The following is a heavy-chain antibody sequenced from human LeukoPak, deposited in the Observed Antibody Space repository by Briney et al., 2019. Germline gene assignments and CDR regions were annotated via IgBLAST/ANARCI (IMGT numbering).Heavy chain of an antibody. CDR2: INSDGSST. D-gene: IGHD3-3*01. Sequence: PGGSLRLSCAASGFTFSSYWMHWVRQAPGKGLVWVSRINSDGSSTSYADSVKGRFTISRDNAKNTLYLQMNSLRAEDTAVYYCVRSYDFWSGYFGYWGQGTLVTVSS. J-gene: IGHJ4*02. CDR3: VRSYDFWSGYFGY. CDR1: GFTFSSYW. V-gene: IGHV3-74*01.